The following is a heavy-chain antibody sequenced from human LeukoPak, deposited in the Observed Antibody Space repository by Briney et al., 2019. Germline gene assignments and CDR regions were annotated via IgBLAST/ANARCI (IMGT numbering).Heavy chain of an antibody. Sequence: GRSLRLSCAASGFTFSSYGMHWVRQAPGKGLEWVAVIWYGGSNKYYADSVKGRFTISRDNSKNTLYLQMNSLRAEDTAVYYCAKGGGQYCSSTSCYRRLLMDVWGKGTTVTVSS. V-gene: IGHV3-30*18. CDR3: AKGGGQYCSSTSCYRRLLMDV. D-gene: IGHD2-2*02. J-gene: IGHJ6*04. CDR2: IWYGGSNK. CDR1: GFTFSSYG.